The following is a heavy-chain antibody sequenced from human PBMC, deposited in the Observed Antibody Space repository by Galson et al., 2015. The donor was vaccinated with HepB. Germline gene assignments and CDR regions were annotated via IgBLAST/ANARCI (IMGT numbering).Heavy chain of an antibody. V-gene: IGHV1-69*04. CDR2: IIPILGIA. CDR1: GGTFSSYA. J-gene: IGHJ6*02. Sequence: SVKVSCKASGGTFSSYAISWVRQAPGQGLEWMGRIIPILGIANYAQKFQGRVTITADKSTSTAYMELSSLRSEDTAVYYCARGGRSGVVVTARHYGMDVWGQGTTVTVSS. D-gene: IGHD2-21*02. CDR3: ARGGRSGVVVTARHYGMDV.